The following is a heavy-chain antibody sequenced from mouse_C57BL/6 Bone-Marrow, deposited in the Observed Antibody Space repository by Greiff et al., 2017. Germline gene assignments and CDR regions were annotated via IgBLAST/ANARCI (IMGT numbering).Heavy chain of an antibody. J-gene: IGHJ4*01. Sequence: QVQLQQPGAELVKPGASVKMSCKASGYTFTSSWITWVKQRPGQGLEWIGYIYPGNGSTNYNEKFKSKATLTVDTSSSTAYMQLSSLTSEDSAVYYCARCPRYYAMAYWGQGTSVTVSS. CDR3: ARCPRYYAMAY. CDR1: GYTFTSSW. V-gene: IGHV1-55*01. CDR2: IYPGNGST.